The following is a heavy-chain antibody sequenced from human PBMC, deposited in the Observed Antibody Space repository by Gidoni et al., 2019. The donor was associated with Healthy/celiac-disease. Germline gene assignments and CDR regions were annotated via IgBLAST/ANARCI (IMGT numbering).Heavy chain of an antibody. Sequence: EVQLVETGGGLIQPGGSLRLSCAASGFTVSSNYMSWVRQAPGKGLEWVSVIYSGGSTYYADSVKGRFTISRDNSKNTLYLQMNSLRAEDTAVYYCARGSVTMVPTDAFDIWGQGTMVTVSS. CDR3: ARGSVTMVPTDAFDI. CDR2: IYSGGST. D-gene: IGHD3-10*01. J-gene: IGHJ3*02. CDR1: GFTVSSNY. V-gene: IGHV3-53*02.